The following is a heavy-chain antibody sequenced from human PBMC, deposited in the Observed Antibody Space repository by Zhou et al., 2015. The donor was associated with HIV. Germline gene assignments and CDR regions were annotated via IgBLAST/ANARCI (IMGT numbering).Heavy chain of an antibody. CDR2: IIPIFGTA. CDR1: GGTFSSYA. Sequence: QVQLVQSGAEVKKPGSSVKVSCKASGGTFSSYAISWVRQAPGQGLEWMGGIIPIFGTANYAQKFQGRVTITADKSTSTAYMELSSLRSEDTAVYYCASWYVWGSYRPLDYYGMDVWGQGTTVTVSS. CDR3: ASWYVWGSYRPLDYYGMDV. D-gene: IGHD3-16*02. V-gene: IGHV1-69*06. J-gene: IGHJ6*02.